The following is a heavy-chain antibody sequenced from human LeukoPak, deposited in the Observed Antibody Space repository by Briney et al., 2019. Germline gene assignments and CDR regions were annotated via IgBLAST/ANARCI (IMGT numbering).Heavy chain of an antibody. J-gene: IGHJ5*02. D-gene: IGHD2-2*01. CDR2: ISAHNGNT. CDR1: GYTFTSYG. Sequence: ASVKVSCKASGYTFTSYGISWVRQAPGQGLEWMGWISAHNGNTNYAQKLQGRVTMTTDTSTSTAYMELRSLRSDDTAVYYCARWGTYASTSNWFDPWGQGTLVTVSS. CDR3: ARWGTYASTSNWFDP. V-gene: IGHV1-18*01.